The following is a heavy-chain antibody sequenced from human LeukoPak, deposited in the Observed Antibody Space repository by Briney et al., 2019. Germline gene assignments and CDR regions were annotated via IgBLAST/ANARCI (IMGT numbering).Heavy chain of an antibody. CDR1: GYTFTSYY. CDR2: INPSGGST. D-gene: IGHD1-1*01. Sequence: ASVKVSCKASGYTFTSYYMHWVRQAPGQGLEWMGIINPSGGSTSYAQKFQGRVTMTRDMSTSTVYMELSSLRSEDTAVYYCARVNWNDRSFTNNWFDPWGQGTLVTVSS. J-gene: IGHJ5*02. V-gene: IGHV1-46*01. CDR3: ARVNWNDRSFTNNWFDP.